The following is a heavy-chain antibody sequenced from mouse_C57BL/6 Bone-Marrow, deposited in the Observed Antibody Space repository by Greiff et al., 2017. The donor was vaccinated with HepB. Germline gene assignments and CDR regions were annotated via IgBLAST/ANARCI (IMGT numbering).Heavy chain of an antibody. J-gene: IGHJ4*01. CDR2: ISGGGGNT. CDR3: ARPGAPNYYGSSDYAMDY. D-gene: IGHD1-1*01. Sequence: EVQGVESGGGLVKPGGSLKLSCAASGFTFSSYTMSWVRQTPEKRLEWVATISGGGGNTYYPDSVKGRFTISRDTAKNTLYLQMSSLRSEDTAVYDCARPGAPNYYGSSDYAMDYWGQGTSVTVSS. V-gene: IGHV5-9*04. CDR1: GFTFSSYT.